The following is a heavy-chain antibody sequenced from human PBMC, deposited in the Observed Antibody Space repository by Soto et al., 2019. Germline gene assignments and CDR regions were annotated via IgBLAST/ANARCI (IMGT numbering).Heavy chain of an antibody. D-gene: IGHD6-13*01. J-gene: IGHJ5*02. Sequence: ASVKVSCKASGYTFTSYVISWVRQAPGQGLEWMGWISAYNGNTNYAQKLQGRVTMTTDTSTSTAYMELRSLRSDDTAVYYCARFGGAAYPGMAAACHNWFDPWGQGTLVTVSS. CDR1: GYTFTSYV. V-gene: IGHV1-18*01. CDR3: ARFGGAAYPGMAAACHNWFDP. CDR2: ISAYNGNT.